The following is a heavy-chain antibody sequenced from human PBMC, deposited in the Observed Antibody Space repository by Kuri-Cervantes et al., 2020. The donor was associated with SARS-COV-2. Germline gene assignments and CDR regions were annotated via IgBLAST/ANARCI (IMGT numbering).Heavy chain of an antibody. CDR2: INPNSGGT. CDR3: ARDSHSLTTVRGVTHMRTYYDYGMDV. J-gene: IGHJ6*02. CDR1: GYTFTGYY. Sequence: ASVKVSCKASGYTFTGYYMHWVRQAPGQGLEWMGWINPNSGGTNYAQKFQGRVTMTRDTSISPAYMELSRMRSDDTAVYYIARDSHSLTTVRGVTHMRTYYDYGMDVWGQGTTVTVSS. D-gene: IGHD3-10*01. V-gene: IGHV1-2*02.